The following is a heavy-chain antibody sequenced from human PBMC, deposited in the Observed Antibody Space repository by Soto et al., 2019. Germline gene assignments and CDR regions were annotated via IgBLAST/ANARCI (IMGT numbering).Heavy chain of an antibody. Sequence: SETLYLTCTVSGGSISSGGYYWTWIRQHPGKGLEWIGYIYYSGSTYYNPSVKSRVTISVDTSKNQFSLKLRSVTAADTAVYYCAIESRPRSIRYGTYVWAQGTTVLVSS. V-gene: IGHV4-31*03. CDR2: IYYSGST. CDR3: AIESRPRSIRYGTYV. J-gene: IGHJ6*01. CDR1: GGSISSGGYY. D-gene: IGHD3-16*02.